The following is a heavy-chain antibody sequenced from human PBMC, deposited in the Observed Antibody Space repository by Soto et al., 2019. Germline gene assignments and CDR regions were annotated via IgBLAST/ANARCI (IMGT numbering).Heavy chain of an antibody. Sequence: SETLSLTCTVSGGSISSSSYYWGWIRQPPGKGLEWIGSIYYSGSTYYNPSLKSRVTISVDTSKNQFSLKLSSVTAADTAVYYCATLAPYDSSGYWYFDYYYYYGMDVWGQGTTVTVSS. CDR2: IYYSGST. D-gene: IGHD3-22*01. CDR1: GGSISSSSYY. V-gene: IGHV4-39*01. J-gene: IGHJ6*02. CDR3: ATLAPYDSSGYWYFDYYYYYGMDV.